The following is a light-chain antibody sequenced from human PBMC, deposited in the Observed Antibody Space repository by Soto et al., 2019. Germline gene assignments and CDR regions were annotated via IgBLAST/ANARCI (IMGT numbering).Light chain of an antibody. CDR3: QKYNSAPRT. CDR1: QGISNY. CDR2: AAS. J-gene: IGKJ1*01. V-gene: IGKV1-27*01. Sequence: DIQITQAPSSLSASLVDRHTMTYRASQGISNYLAWYQQKPGKVPKLLIYAASTLQSGVPSRFSGSGSGTDFTLTISSLQPEDVATYYCQKYNSAPRTFGQGTKVDIK.